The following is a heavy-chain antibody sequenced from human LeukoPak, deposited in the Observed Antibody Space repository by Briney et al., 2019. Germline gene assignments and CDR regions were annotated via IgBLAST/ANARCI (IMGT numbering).Heavy chain of an antibody. CDR3: AGGGFSGFDH. D-gene: IGHD4-23*01. J-gene: IGHJ4*02. Sequence: GGSLRLSCAAAQSTFCSYGMHWVRLVPGKGLAWVSRVNSDGTSTTYADSVKGRFTVSRDNAQNTLYLQMDSLRVDDTAVYYCAGGGFSGFDHWGQGILVTVSS. CDR2: VNSDGTST. V-gene: IGHV3-74*03. CDR1: QSTFCSYG.